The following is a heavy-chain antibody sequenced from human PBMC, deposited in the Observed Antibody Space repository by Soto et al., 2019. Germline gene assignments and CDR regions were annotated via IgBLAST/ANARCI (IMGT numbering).Heavy chain of an antibody. Sequence: GGSLRLSCTASGFTFSSYAMTWVRQAPGRGLEGVSGITASGGRTFYADSVKGRFTISRDNFNNTLYLQLNSLRPEDTAVYHCVQGASTAHQPLDSWGQGVLVTVSS. CDR1: GFTFSSYA. CDR3: VQGASTAHQPLDS. D-gene: IGHD1-26*01. J-gene: IGHJ4*02. CDR2: ITASGGRT. V-gene: IGHV3-23*01.